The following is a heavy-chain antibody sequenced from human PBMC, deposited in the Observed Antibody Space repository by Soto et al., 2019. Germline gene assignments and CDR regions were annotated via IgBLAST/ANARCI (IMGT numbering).Heavy chain of an antibody. CDR1: GGSISSYY. D-gene: IGHD6-19*01. V-gene: IGHV4-59*01. Sequence: PSETLSLTCTVSGGSISSYYWSWIRQPPGKGLEWIGYIHYSGSTNYNPSLKSRVTMSVDTSKNQFSLKLSSVTAADTAVYYCARGSSGGSRGYYFDYWGHGTLVTVSS. CDR3: ARGSSGGSRGYYFDY. CDR2: IHYSGST. J-gene: IGHJ4*01.